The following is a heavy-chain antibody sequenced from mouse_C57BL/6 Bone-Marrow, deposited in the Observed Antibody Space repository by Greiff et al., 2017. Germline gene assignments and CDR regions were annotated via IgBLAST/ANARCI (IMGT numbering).Heavy chain of an antibody. CDR1: GYTFTDYY. J-gene: IGHJ4*01. CDR2: IYPGSGNT. V-gene: IGHV1-76*01. Sequence: VQLVESGAELVRPGASVKLSCKASGYTFTDYYINWVKQRPGQGLEWIARIYPGSGNTYYNEKFKGKATLTAEKSSSTAYMQLSSLTSEDSAVYFCARGGHYWGQGTSVTVSS. CDR3: ARGGHY.